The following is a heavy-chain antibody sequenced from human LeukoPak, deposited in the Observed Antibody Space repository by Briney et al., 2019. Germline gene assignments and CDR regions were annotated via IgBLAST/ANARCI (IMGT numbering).Heavy chain of an antibody. V-gene: IGHV4-39*01. CDR1: GGSVSTSSYY. J-gene: IGHJ6*03. Sequence: TSETLSLTCTVSGGSVSTSSYYWGWIRQPPGKGLEWIGRIYYTGDTSYTPSLKSRVTISVDTSKNQFSLKLSSVTAADTAVYYCARRKVGITMVRGVIIPNYYYYMDVWGKGTTVTISS. CDR3: ARRKVGITMVRGVIIPNYYYYMDV. CDR2: IYYTGDT. D-gene: IGHD3-10*01.